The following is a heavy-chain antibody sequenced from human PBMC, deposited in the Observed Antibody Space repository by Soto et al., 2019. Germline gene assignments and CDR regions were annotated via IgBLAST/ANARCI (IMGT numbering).Heavy chain of an antibody. Sequence: QLQLQESGPGLVKPSETLSLTCTVSGGSISSSDYFWGWIRQPPGKGLEWIGNIYYRGRTYYNPSLKSRVPITADTSKNQFSLKLSSVAAADTAVYYCARRMGYCTSTSCYEYYFDYWGQGTLVTVSS. J-gene: IGHJ4*02. CDR3: ARRMGYCTSTSCYEYYFDY. V-gene: IGHV4-39*01. CDR1: GGSISSSDYF. D-gene: IGHD2-2*01. CDR2: IYYRGRT.